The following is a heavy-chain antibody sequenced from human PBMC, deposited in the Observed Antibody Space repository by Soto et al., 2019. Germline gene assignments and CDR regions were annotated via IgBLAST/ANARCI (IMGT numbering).Heavy chain of an antibody. J-gene: IGHJ4*02. D-gene: IGHD2-2*01. V-gene: IGHV4-59*08. CDR1: GGSISSYY. CDR3: ERRDNVVVPAATNFDY. Sequence: SETLSLTCTVSGGSISSYYWSWIRQPPGKGLEWIGYIYYSGSTNYNPSLKSRVTISVDTSKNQFSLKLSSVTAADTAVYYCERRDNVVVPAATNFDYWGQGTLVTVSS. CDR2: IYYSGST.